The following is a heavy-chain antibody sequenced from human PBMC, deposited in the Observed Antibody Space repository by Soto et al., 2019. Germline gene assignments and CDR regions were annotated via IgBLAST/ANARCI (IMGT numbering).Heavy chain of an antibody. CDR3: ARACLRWDVFDS. D-gene: IGHD4-17*01. Sequence: GGSLRLSCAASGFTFSSYAMSWVRQAPGKGLEWVSAISGSGGSTYYADSVKGRFTISRDNSKNTLYLQMNSLRAEDTAVYYCARACLRWDVFDSWGQGTMVTVSS. CDR2: ISGSGGST. J-gene: IGHJ3*02. CDR1: GFTFSSYA. V-gene: IGHV3-23*01.